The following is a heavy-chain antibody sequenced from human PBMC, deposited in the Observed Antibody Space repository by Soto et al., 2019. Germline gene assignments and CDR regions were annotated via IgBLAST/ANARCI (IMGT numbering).Heavy chain of an antibody. CDR3: ERASPRRCGYYSF. V-gene: IGHV1-18*01. CDR1: VYTFSVYR. Sequence: SSVKVSCKTFVYTFSVYRGGRLRKTPGQGLEWMGWISAYNGNTNYAQKLQGRVTMTTDTSTSTAYMELRSLRSDDTAVYYCERASPRRCGYYSFWVQGTPVPGSP. CDR2: ISAYNGNT. D-gene: IGHD3-3*01. J-gene: IGHJ4*02.